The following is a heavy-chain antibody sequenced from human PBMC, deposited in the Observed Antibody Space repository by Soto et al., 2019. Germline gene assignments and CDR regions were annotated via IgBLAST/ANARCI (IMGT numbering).Heavy chain of an antibody. V-gene: IGHV3-64*01. Sequence: GGSLRLSCAASGFTFSSYAMHWVRQAPGKGLEYVSAISSNGGSTYYANSVKGRFTISRDNSKNTLYLQMGSLRAEDMAVYYCARDAAKLGYCSGGSCPGGAFDIWGQGTMVTVSS. CDR3: ARDAAKLGYCSGGSCPGGAFDI. D-gene: IGHD2-15*01. J-gene: IGHJ3*02. CDR1: GFTFSSYA. CDR2: ISSNGGST.